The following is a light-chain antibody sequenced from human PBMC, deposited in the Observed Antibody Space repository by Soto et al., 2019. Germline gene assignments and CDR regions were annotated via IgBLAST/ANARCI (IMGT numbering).Light chain of an antibody. CDR3: ETWDSNTHTV. J-gene: IGLJ3*02. V-gene: IGLV4-60*02. CDR2: LEGSGSY. CDR1: SGHSSYI. Sequence: QSVLTQSSSASASLGSSVKLTCTLSSGHSSYIIAWHQQQPGKAPRYLMKLEGSGSYNKGSGVPDRFSGSSSGAHRYLTISNLQFEDEADYYCETWDSNTHTVFGGGTKLTVL.